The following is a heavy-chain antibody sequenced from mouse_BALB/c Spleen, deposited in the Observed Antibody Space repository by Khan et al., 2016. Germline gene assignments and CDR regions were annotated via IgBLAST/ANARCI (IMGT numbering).Heavy chain of an antibody. CDR1: GFDFSRYW. Sequence: EVKLLESGGGLVQPGGSLKLSCAASGFDFSRYWMSWVRPAPGKGLEWIGEINPDSSTINYTPSLQDKFIISRDNAKNTLYLHMSKVRSKDTALDYCAIPTTATAYWGQGTLVTVSA. CDR2: INPDSSTI. V-gene: IGHV4-1*02. CDR3: AIPTTATAY. J-gene: IGHJ3*01. D-gene: IGHD1-2*01.